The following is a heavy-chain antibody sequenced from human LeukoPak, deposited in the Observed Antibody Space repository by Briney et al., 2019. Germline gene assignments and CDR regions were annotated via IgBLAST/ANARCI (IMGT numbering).Heavy chain of an antibody. CDR3: ARNYLLGSDAFDI. CDR2: INHSGST. J-gene: IGHJ3*02. CDR1: GGSFSGYY. Sequence: SETLSLTCAVYGGSFSGYYWSWIRQPPGKGLEWIGEINHSGSTNYNPSLKSRVTISVDTSKNQFSLKLSSVTAADTAVYYCARNYLLGSDAFDIWDQGTMVTVSS. D-gene: IGHD1-7*01. V-gene: IGHV4-34*01.